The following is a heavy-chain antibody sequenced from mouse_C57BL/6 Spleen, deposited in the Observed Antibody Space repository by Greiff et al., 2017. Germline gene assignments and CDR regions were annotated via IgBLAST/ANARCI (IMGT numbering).Heavy chain of an antibody. V-gene: IGHV2-2*01. D-gene: IGHD1-1*01. Sequence: VHLVESGPGLVQPSQSLSITCTVSGFSLTSYGVPWVRQSPGKGLEWLGVIWSGGSTDYNAAFISRLSISKDNSKSQVFFKKNSLQADDTAIYYCARKGGYYGPSRDYWGQGTSVTVSS. CDR2: IWSGGST. CDR3: ARKGGYYGPSRDY. J-gene: IGHJ4*01. CDR1: GFSLTSYG.